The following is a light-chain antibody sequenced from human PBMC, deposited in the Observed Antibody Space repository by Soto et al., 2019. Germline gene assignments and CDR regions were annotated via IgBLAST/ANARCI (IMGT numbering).Light chain of an antibody. CDR1: QSVSSSY. J-gene: IGKJ3*01. CDR2: GAS. CDR3: QQYGSAPPIFP. Sequence: EIVLTQSPGTLSLSPGERATLSCRASQSVSSSYLAWYQQKPGQAPRLLIYGASSRATGIPDRFSGSGSGTDFTLTISRLEPEDFAVYYCQQYGSAPPIFPFGPWTKVDIK. V-gene: IGKV3-20*01.